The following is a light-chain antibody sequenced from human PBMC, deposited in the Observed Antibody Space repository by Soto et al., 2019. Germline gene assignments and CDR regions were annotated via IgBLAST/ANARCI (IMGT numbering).Light chain of an antibody. V-gene: IGLV2-8*01. CDR2: EVS. CDR1: SSDVGGYKY. Sequence: QSALTQPPSASGSPGQSVTISCTGTSSDVGGYKYVSWYQQHPGKAPKLMIYEVSKRPSGVPDRFSGSKSGNTASLTVSGLQADDDADYYCSSYAGSNTVVFGGGTKLTVL. J-gene: IGLJ2*01. CDR3: SSYAGSNTVV.